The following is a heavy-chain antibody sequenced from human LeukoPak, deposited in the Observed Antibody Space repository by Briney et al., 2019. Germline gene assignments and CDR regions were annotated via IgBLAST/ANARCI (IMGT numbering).Heavy chain of an antibody. D-gene: IGHD5-18*01. V-gene: IGHV1-18*04. CDR3: ARQPETWIQLWSPPTYYFDY. J-gene: IGHJ4*02. CDR2: ISAYNGNT. Sequence: GASAKVSCKASGYTFTSYYMHWVRQAPGQGLEWMGWISAYNGNTSYAQKLQGRVTMTTDTSTSTAYMELRSLRSDDTAVYYCARQPETWIQLWSPPTYYFDYWGQGTLVTVSS. CDR1: GYTFTSYY.